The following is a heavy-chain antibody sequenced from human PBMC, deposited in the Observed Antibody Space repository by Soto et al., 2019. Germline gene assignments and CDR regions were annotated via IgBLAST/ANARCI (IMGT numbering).Heavy chain of an antibody. Sequence: QLQLQESGSGLVKPSQTLSLTCAVSGGSISSGGYSWSWIRQPPGKGLEWVGYTSHTGSTYYNPTLKSRVTTSVDRSRNQFSLKLSSVTAADTAVYYCARRGGFLGYWGQGTLVTVSS. J-gene: IGHJ4*02. D-gene: IGHD3-10*01. V-gene: IGHV4-30-2*01. CDR2: TSHTGST. CDR1: GGSISSGGYS. CDR3: ARRGGFLGY.